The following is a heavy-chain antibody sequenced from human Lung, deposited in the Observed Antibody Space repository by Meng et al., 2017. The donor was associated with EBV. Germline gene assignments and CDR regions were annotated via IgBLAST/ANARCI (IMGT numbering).Heavy chain of an antibody. J-gene: IGHJ4*02. CDR1: GFTFSSYS. D-gene: IGHD3-16*02. Sequence: EVQLVESGGGLVKPGGSLRLSWAASGFTFSSYSMNWVRQAPGKGLEWVSSISSSSSYIYYADSVKGRFTISRDNAKNSLYLQMNSLRAEDTAVYYCARDLAYDYIWGSYRPNFDYWGQGTLVTVSS. CDR2: ISSSSSYI. CDR3: ARDLAYDYIWGSYRPNFDY. V-gene: IGHV3-21*01.